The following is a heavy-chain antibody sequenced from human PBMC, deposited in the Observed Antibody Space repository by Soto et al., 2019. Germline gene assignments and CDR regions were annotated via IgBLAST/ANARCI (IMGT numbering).Heavy chain of an antibody. Sequence: ASVKVSCKASGGTFSSYAISWVRQAPGQGLEWMGGIIPIFGTANYAQKFQGRVTITADESTSTAYMELSSLRSEDTAVYYCARSGIAVAGIGYFDYWGQGTRVTVSS. J-gene: IGHJ4*02. CDR1: GGTFSSYA. CDR3: ARSGIAVAGIGYFDY. V-gene: IGHV1-69*13. D-gene: IGHD6-19*01. CDR2: IIPIFGTA.